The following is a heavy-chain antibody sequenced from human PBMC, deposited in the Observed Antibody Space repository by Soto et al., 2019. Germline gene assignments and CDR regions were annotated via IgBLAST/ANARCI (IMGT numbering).Heavy chain of an antibody. D-gene: IGHD3-9*01. CDR1: GYTFTALY. Sequence: PSVKVSCKASGYTFTALYMNWVRQAPGQGLEWMGWVNPNTGLTKYAQKFQGRVIMTRDTSINTAYMELSGLTSDDTAVYYCTTLRLDPWGQGTLVTVSS. CDR3: TTLRLDP. V-gene: IGHV1-2*02. CDR2: VNPNTGLT. J-gene: IGHJ5*02.